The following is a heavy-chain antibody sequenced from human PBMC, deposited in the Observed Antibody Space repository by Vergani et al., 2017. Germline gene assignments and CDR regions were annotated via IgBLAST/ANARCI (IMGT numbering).Heavy chain of an antibody. V-gene: IGHV3-23*01. J-gene: IGHJ4*02. CDR2: ISGSGGST. CDR1: GFTFSSYA. D-gene: IGHD3-22*01. Sequence: EVQLLESGGGLVQPGGSLRLSCAASGFTFSSYAMSWVRQAPGKGLEWVSDISGSGGSTYYADSVKGRFTISRDNSKNSLYLQMNSLRTEYTALYYCAKDITPSHYYDSSGPLDYWGQGTLVTVSS. CDR3: AKDITPSHYYDSSGPLDY.